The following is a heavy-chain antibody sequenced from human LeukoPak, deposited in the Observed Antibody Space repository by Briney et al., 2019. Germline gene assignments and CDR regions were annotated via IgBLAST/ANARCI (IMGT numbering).Heavy chain of an antibody. D-gene: IGHD2-8*02. J-gene: IGHJ4*02. CDR3: ARLFGGVTTFDY. V-gene: IGHV3-7*01. CDR1: GFTFGNFW. Sequence: QSGGSLRLSCAASGFTFGNFWMSWVRQAPGRGLQWVASMKGDGSHIYYVDSVKGRFTISRDNARNSLYLQMNSLRAEDTAVYYCARLFGGVTTFDYWGQGTLVIVSS. CDR2: MKGDGSHI.